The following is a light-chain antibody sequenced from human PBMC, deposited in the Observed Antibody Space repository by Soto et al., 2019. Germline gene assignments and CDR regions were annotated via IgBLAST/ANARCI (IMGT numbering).Light chain of an antibody. V-gene: IGKV1-27*01. Sequence: DIQMTQSPSSLSASVGDRVTITCRASQDISVYLAWYQQKPGKVPKLLIYSASTLQSGVPSRFSGSGSGTDFTLTISSLQPDDVGTYYCQQFNTAPLPFGQGTRLEIK. CDR3: QQFNTAPLP. CDR2: SAS. CDR1: QDISVY. J-gene: IGKJ5*01.